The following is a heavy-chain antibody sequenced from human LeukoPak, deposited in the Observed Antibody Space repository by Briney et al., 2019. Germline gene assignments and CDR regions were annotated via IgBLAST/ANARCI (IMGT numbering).Heavy chain of an antibody. V-gene: IGHV4-39*01. CDR2: IYYSGST. Sequence: PSETLSLTCTVSGGSISSYYWGWIRQPPGKGLEWIGSIYYSGSTYYNPSLKSRVTISVDTSKNQFSLKLSSVTAADTAVYYCASPGIAAAALEYYFDYWGQGTLVTVSS. CDR3: ASPGIAAAALEYYFDY. CDR1: GGSISSYY. J-gene: IGHJ4*02. D-gene: IGHD6-13*01.